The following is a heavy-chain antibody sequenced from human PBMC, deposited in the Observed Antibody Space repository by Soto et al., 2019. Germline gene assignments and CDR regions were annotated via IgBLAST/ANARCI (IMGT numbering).Heavy chain of an antibody. CDR1: GGSISSSSYY. V-gene: IGHV4-39*01. CDR2: IYYSGST. D-gene: IGHD4-17*01. J-gene: IGHJ6*02. CDR3: ASLYGDRAYGMDV. Sequence: SETLSLTCTVSGGSISSSSYYWGWIRQPPGKGLEWIGSIYYSGSTYYNPSLKSRVTISVDTSKNQFSLKLSSVTAADTAVYYCASLYGDRAYGMDVWGQGTTVTVS.